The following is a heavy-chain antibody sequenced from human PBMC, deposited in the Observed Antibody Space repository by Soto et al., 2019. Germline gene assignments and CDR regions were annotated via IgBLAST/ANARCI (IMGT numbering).Heavy chain of an antibody. Sequence: GGSLRLSCAASGFTFSDHYMDWVRQAPGKGLEWVGRTRNKANSYTTEYAASVKGRFTISRDDSKNSLYLQMNSLKTEDTAVYYCARLPPYGDYIDYWGQGTLVTVSS. CDR2: TRNKANSYTT. D-gene: IGHD4-17*01. CDR3: ARLPPYGDYIDY. V-gene: IGHV3-72*01. CDR1: GFTFSDHY. J-gene: IGHJ4*02.